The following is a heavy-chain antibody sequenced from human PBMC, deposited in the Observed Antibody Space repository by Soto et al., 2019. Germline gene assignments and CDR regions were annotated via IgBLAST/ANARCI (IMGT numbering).Heavy chain of an antibody. J-gene: IGHJ4*02. V-gene: IGHV3-21*01. CDR2: ISSSSSYI. D-gene: IGHD6-19*01. CDR1: GFTFSSYS. Sequence: PGGSLRLSCAASGFTFSSYSMNWVRQAPGKGLEWVSSISSSSSYIYYADSVKGRFTISRDNAKNSLYLQMNSLRAEDTAVYYCAGRIAVAGTLFDYWGQGTLVTVSS. CDR3: AGRIAVAGTLFDY.